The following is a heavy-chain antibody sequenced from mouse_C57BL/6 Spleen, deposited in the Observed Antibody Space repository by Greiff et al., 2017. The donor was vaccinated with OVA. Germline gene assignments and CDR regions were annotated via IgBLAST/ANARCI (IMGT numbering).Heavy chain of an antibody. Sequence: VQLQQPGAELVKPGASVKLSCKASGYTFTSYWMQWVKQRPGQGLEWIGEIDPSDSYTNYNQKFKGKATLTVDTSSSTAYMQLSSLTSEDSAVYYCARDYFGDYAMDYWGQGTSVTVSS. CDR2: IDPSDSYT. D-gene: IGHD1-1*02. V-gene: IGHV1-50*01. CDR1: GYTFTSYW. CDR3: ARDYFGDYAMDY. J-gene: IGHJ4*01.